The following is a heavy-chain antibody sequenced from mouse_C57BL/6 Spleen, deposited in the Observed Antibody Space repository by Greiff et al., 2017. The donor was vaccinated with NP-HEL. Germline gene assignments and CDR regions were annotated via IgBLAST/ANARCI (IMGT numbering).Heavy chain of an antibody. CDR1: GYTFTSYW. CDR3: ARLAQATYYAMDY. V-gene: IGHV1-53*01. D-gene: IGHD3-2*02. CDR2: INPSNGGT. Sequence: QVQLQQSGTELVKPGASVKLSCKASGYTFTSYWMHWVKQRPGQGLEWIGNINPSNGGTNYNEKFKSKATLTVDKSSSTAYMQLSSLTSEDSAVYYCARLAQATYYAMDYWGQGTSVTVSS. J-gene: IGHJ4*01.